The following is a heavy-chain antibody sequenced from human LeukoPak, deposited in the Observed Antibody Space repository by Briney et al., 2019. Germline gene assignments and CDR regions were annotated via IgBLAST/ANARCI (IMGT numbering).Heavy chain of an antibody. J-gene: IGHJ3*02. CDR1: GFTFSSYS. V-gene: IGHV3-21*04. Sequence: PGGSLRLSCAASGFTFSSYSMNWVRQAPGKGLEWVSSISSSSSYIYYADSVKGRFTISRDNSKNTLYLQMNSLRAEDTAVYYCAKFSGSYRYDAFDIWGQGTMVTVSS. D-gene: IGHD1-26*01. CDR3: AKFSGSYRYDAFDI. CDR2: ISSSSSYI.